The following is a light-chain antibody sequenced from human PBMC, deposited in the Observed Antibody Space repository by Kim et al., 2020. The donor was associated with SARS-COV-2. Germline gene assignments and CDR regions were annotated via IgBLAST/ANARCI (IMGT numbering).Light chain of an antibody. Sequence: ILLTQSPGTLSLSPGERATLSCRASQTVNNYLAWYQQKPGQAPRLLIYGASSRATGIPDRFSGSGSGTDFTLTISRLEPEDFAVFYCQQYAGSPLSATFGGGTKVEIK. J-gene: IGKJ4*01. V-gene: IGKV3-20*01. CDR3: QQYAGSPLSAT. CDR1: QTVNNY. CDR2: GAS.